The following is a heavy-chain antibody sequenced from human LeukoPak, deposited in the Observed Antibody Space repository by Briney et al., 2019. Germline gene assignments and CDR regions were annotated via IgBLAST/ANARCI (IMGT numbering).Heavy chain of an antibody. J-gene: IGHJ4*02. CDR1: GGSISSSSYY. D-gene: IGHD3-22*01. V-gene: IGHV4-39*01. Sequence: SETLSLTCTVSGGSISSSSYYWGWIRQPPGKGLEWIGSIYYSGSTYYNPSLKSRVTISVDTSKNQSSLKLSSVTAADTAVYYCAGRPTYYYDSSGYYYFQARGGYFDYWGQGTLVTVSS. CDR2: IYYSGST. CDR3: AGRPTYYYDSSGYYYFQARGGYFDY.